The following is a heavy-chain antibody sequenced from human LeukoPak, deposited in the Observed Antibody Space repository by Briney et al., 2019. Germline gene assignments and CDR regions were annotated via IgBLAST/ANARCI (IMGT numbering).Heavy chain of an antibody. CDR1: GYTFTGYY. Sequence: GASVKVSCKASGYTFTGYYMHWVRQAPGQGLEWMGWINPNSGGTNYAQKFQGRVTMTRDTSISTAYMELSRLRSDDTAVYYCARGKGYCSSTSCPDAFDIWGQGTMVTVS. V-gene: IGHV1-2*02. CDR2: INPNSGGT. CDR3: ARGKGYCSSTSCPDAFDI. J-gene: IGHJ3*02. D-gene: IGHD2-2*01.